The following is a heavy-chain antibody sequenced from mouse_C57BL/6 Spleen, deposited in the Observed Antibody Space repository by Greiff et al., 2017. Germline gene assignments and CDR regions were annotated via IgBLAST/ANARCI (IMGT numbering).Heavy chain of an antibody. CDR2: IYPGDGDT. CDR1: GYAFSSSW. CDR3: ANYYGSSYAFDY. J-gene: IGHJ2*01. V-gene: IGHV1-82*01. D-gene: IGHD1-1*01. Sequence: QVQLQQSGPELVKPGASVKISCKASGYAFSSSWMNWVKQRPGKGLEWIGRIYPGDGDTNYNGKFKGKATLTADKSSSTAYMQLSSLTSEDSAVYFCANYYGSSYAFDYWGQGTTLTVSS.